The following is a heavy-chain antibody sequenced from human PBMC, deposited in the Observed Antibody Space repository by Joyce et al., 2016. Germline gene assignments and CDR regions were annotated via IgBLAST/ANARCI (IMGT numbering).Heavy chain of an antibody. Sequence: VQLQESGPGLVKHSETLSLTCDDSGDSISSGYFYGWVRQAPGKGLEWIANIYHNGKTYYNASLKSRVTISVDTSKNQLSLKLSSVTAADTAVYYCARDPQNFGFWGQGTLVIVSS. V-gene: IGHV4-38-2*02. CDR3: ARDPQNFGF. CDR1: GDSISSGYF. D-gene: IGHD2/OR15-2a*01. CDR2: IYHNGKT. J-gene: IGHJ4*02.